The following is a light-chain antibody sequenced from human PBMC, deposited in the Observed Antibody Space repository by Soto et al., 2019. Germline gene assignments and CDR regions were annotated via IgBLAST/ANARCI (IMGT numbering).Light chain of an antibody. CDR1: QSISNH. Sequence: DIQKTPSPSSLSESVEDRVIITCRASQSISNHLNWYQQKPGKAPKLLIYATSSLQSGVPSRFSGSGSGTDFTLTISSLQPEDFATYYCQQSYSTPPGTFGQGTKVDIK. V-gene: IGKV1-39*01. J-gene: IGKJ1*01. CDR3: QQSYSTPPGT. CDR2: ATS.